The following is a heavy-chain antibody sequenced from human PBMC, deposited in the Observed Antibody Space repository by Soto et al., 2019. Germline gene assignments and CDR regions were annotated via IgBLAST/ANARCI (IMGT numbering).Heavy chain of an antibody. D-gene: IGHD3-22*01. V-gene: IGHV1-46*03. J-gene: IGHJ3*01. CDR3: ARAHYDSDAFDF. CDR2: ISPGGGTT. CDR1: GYTFTTNF. Sequence: VQLVQSGAEVKKPGALVKISCKASGYTFTTNFIHWIRQAPGQGLEWVGIISPGGGTTVYAQKFHGSVTMTRDTSTSTVYMELRNLRSEDTAMFYCARAHYDSDAFDFWGQGTMVIVSS.